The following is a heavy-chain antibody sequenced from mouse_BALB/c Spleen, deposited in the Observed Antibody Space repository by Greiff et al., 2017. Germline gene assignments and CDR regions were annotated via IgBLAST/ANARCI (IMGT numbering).Heavy chain of an antibody. Sequence: EVQGVESGGGLVQPGGSRKLSCAASGFTFSSFGMHWVRQAPEKGLEWVAYISSGSSTIYYADTVKGRFTISRDNPKNTLFLQMTSLRSEDTAMYYCARRDRNGYDGFAYWGQGTLVTVSA. V-gene: IGHV5-17*02. CDR2: ISSGSSTI. D-gene: IGHD2-2*01. CDR3: ARRDRNGYDGFAY. CDR1: GFTFSSFG. J-gene: IGHJ3*01.